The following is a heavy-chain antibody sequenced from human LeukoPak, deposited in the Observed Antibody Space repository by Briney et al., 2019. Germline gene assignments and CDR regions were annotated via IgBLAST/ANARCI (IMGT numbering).Heavy chain of an antibody. CDR1: GFSLSTSGMR. D-gene: IGHD3-22*01. V-gene: IGHV2-70*04. CDR2: IDWDDDK. Sequence: SGPTLVNPTQTLTLTCTFSGFSLSTSGMRASWIRQPPGKALEWLARIDWDDDKFYSTSLKTRLTIPKDTSKNQVVLTMTNMDPVDTATYYCAASIVGYYYYGMDVWGQGTTVTVSS. J-gene: IGHJ6*02. CDR3: AASIVGYYYYGMDV.